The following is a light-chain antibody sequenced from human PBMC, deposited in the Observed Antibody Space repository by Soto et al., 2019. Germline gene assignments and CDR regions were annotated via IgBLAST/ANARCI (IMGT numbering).Light chain of an antibody. CDR1: QSIVNF. CDR3: QKSYSTPEIN. CDR2: AAS. J-gene: IGKJ4*01. Sequence: DIQLTESPSSLSTSVWDTVNITFLASQSIVNFLNWYQHKPGGAPNLLIYAASNLQSGVPSRFSGSGSGTDFTLPIRSLKPEDFATSYCQKSYSTPEINFGGGNTVDIK. V-gene: IGKV1-39*01.